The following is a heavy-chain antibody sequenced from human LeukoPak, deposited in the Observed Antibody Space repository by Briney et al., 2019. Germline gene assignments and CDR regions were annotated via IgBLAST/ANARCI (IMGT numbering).Heavy chain of an antibody. V-gene: IGHV4-61*01. J-gene: IGHJ4*02. CDR1: GGSLSSAHG. CDR2: SQNSGCT. Sequence: SETLSLTCAVSGGSLSSAHGWSWIRQPPGKGLEWIGYSQNSGCTNCNPSLKSRVTISVDTSKNQFSLKLSSVTAADTAVYYCARDYSGSLDYWGQGTLVTVSS. CDR3: ARDYSGSLDY. D-gene: IGHD3-10*01.